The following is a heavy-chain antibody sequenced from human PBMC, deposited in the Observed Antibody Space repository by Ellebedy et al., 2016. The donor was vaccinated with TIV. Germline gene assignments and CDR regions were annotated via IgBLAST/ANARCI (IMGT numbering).Heavy chain of an antibody. D-gene: IGHD1-7*01. J-gene: IGHJ4*02. Sequence: PGGSLRPSCPTSGSNFIGCSMNWVRQAPGKGLGWVSSIRSNVHSIHYRDSMKGRFTIPRDNAKNSLSLQMDSLRAEDTAVYYCATDRGEGELTSLFDSWGQGTQVTVST. V-gene: IGHV3-21*01. CDR1: GSNFIGCS. CDR3: ATDRGEGELTSLFDS. CDR2: IRSNVHSI.